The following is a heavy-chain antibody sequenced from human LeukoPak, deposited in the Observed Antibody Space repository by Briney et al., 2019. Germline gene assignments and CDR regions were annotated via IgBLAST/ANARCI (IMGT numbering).Heavy chain of an antibody. CDR3: ARDRGWELLLGLDY. D-gene: IGHD1-26*01. J-gene: IGHJ4*02. Sequence: GGSLRLSCAASGFTFSSYAMHWVRQAPGKGLEWVAVISYDGSNKYYADSVKGRFTISRDNSKNTLYLQMNSLRAEDTAVYYCARDRGWELLLGLDYWGQGTLVTVSS. V-gene: IGHV3-30*04. CDR1: GFTFSSYA. CDR2: ISYDGSNK.